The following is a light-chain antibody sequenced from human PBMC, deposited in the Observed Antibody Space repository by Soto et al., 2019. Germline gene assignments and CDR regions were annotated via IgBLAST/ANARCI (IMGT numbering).Light chain of an antibody. J-gene: IGKJ1*01. V-gene: IGKV3D-15*01. CDR3: QQYNNWPRT. CDR2: DAS. CDR1: QSLRSN. Sequence: PGERAALSCTASQSLRSNFLAWYQQKPGQAPRLLIYDASSRAAGIPDRFSGSGSGTEFTLTISSLQSEDFAVYYCQQYNNWPRTFGQGTKVDIK.